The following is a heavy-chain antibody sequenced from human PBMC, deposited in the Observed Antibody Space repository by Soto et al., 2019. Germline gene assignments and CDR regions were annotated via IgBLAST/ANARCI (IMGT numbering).Heavy chain of an antibody. D-gene: IGHD3-3*01. CDR1: GASIRSGDYY. CDR2: IYYNGST. V-gene: IGHV4-30-4*01. Sequence: QVQLQESGPGLVKPSQTLSLTCTVSGASIRSGDYYWSWIRQPPGKGLEWIGYIYYNGSTSYNPSLKSRVSISLDTSKKQFSMKVNSVTAADTAVYYCARDPDFWSGYPSWGQGTLVTVSS. J-gene: IGHJ4*02. CDR3: ARDPDFWSGYPS.